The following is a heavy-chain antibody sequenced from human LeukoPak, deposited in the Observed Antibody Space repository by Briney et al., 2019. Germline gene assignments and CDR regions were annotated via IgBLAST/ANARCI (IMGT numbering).Heavy chain of an antibody. J-gene: IGHJ4*02. D-gene: IGHD3-3*01. CDR3: ARTLRFLEWLLWGSFVC. CDR2: ISSSSSYI. V-gene: IGHV3-21*01. Sequence: GGSLRLSCAASGFTFSSYSMNWVRQAPGKGLEWVSSISSSSSYIYYADSVKGRFTISRDNAKNSLYLQMNSLRAEDTAVYYCARTLRFLEWLLWGSFVCWGQGTLVTVSS. CDR1: GFTFSSYS.